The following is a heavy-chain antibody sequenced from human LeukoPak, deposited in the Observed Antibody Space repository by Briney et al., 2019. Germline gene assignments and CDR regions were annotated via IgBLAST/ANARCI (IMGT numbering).Heavy chain of an antibody. V-gene: IGHV4-39*01. J-gene: IGHJ4*02. CDR1: GASISGSGYY. CDR3: AKSGGYGLIDY. D-gene: IGHD1-26*01. Sequence: SETLSLTYAVSGASISGSGYYWGWIRQPPGKGLEWIGSIYSSGSTYYNASLQSRVTISIETSKNQIFLRLNSVTAADTAMYYCAKSGGYGLIDYWGQGTLVTVSS. CDR2: IYSSGST.